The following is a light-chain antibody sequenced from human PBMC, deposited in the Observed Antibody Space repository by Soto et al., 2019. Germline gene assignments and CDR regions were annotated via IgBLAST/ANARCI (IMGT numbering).Light chain of an antibody. Sequence: DIQVTQSPPTLSASVGDRVTITCRASQPISTWMAWYQQKPGKAPKLLVYDASTLQSGVASRFSGSGSGTEFTLIISGLQPDDSATYYCQQYTNTNNPWMFGQGTKVDIK. CDR2: DAS. J-gene: IGKJ1*01. V-gene: IGKV1-5*01. CDR3: QQYTNTNNPWM. CDR1: QPISTW.